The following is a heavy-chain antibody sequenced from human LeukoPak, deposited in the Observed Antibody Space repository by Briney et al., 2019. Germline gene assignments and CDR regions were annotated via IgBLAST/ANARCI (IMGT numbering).Heavy chain of an antibody. CDR3: ARGPLYYDVWSDQGLDYFMDG. CDR2: IYTSGST. Sequence: PTETLSLTCTVSGGSISSGGYYWSWLRQHPGKGLEWIGRIYTSGSTNYNPSVKRQVTISVNTHNKQFVLKLSSVADAGAAVYFCARGPLYYDVWSDQGLDYFMDGWGKGTTVTVSS. V-gene: IGHV4-61*02. CDR1: GGSISSGGYY. D-gene: IGHD3-3*01. J-gene: IGHJ6*03.